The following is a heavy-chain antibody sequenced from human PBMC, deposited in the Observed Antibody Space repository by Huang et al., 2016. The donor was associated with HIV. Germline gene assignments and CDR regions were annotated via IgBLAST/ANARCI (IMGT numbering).Heavy chain of an antibody. CDR3: ARDWSFGSSTSPAD. Sequence: QVPLVQSGAEVKNPGASVRVSCKASGYPFTDSNIHWVRQDPGQGLEWMGWINPKSGGTIYAQRFQGRVTMTRDTTISTVHMDLRRIQSDDTAVYFCARDWSFGSSTSPADWGQGTLVTVSS. J-gene: IGHJ4*02. D-gene: IGHD6-6*01. CDR1: GYPFTDSN. CDR2: INPKSGGT. V-gene: IGHV1-2*02.